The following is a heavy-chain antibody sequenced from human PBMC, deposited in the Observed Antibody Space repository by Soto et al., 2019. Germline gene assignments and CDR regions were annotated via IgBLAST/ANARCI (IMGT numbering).Heavy chain of an antibody. Sequence: GVSLRLSCAASGFTFSSYAMSWVRQAPGKGLEWVSAISGSGGSTYYADSVKGRFTISRDNSKNTLYLQMNSLRAEDTAVYYCAKDEDYGDYSDRFDPWGQGTLVTVSS. CDR1: GFTFSSYA. CDR3: AKDEDYGDYSDRFDP. D-gene: IGHD4-17*01. V-gene: IGHV3-23*01. J-gene: IGHJ5*02. CDR2: ISGSGGST.